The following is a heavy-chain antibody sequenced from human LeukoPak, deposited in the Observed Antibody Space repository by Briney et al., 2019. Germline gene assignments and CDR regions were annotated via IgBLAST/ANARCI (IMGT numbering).Heavy chain of an antibody. D-gene: IGHD3-22*01. CDR2: INSNSGGT. V-gene: IGHV1-2*02. CDR3: ARGARYYYDSSAPGVFDY. J-gene: IGHJ4*02. Sequence: ASVKVSCKASGYTFTGYYIHWVRQAPGQGLEWMGWINSNSGGTNYAQKFQGRVTMTRDTSISTAYMELSRLRSDDTAVYYCARGARYYYDSSAPGVFDYWGQGTLVTVSS. CDR1: GYTFTGYY.